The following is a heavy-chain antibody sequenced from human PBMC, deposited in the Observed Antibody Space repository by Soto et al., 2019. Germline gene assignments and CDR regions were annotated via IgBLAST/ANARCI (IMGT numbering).Heavy chain of an antibody. CDR1: GFTFSSYG. CDR2: ISYDGSNK. J-gene: IGHJ4*02. D-gene: IGHD3-10*01. V-gene: IGHV3-30*18. CDR3: AKARQGGSAYYFDY. Sequence: QVQLVESGGGVVQPGRSLRLSCAASGFTFSSYGMHWVRQAPGKGLEWVAVISYDGSNKYYADSVKGRFTISRDNSKNTLYRQMNSLRAEDTAVYYCAKARQGGSAYYFDYWGQGTLVTVSS.